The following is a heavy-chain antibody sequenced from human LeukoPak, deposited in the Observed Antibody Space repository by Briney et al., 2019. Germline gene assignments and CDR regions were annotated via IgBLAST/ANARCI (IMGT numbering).Heavy chain of an antibody. CDR3: AYPFLEWLPGFDR. D-gene: IGHD3-3*02. CDR2: IYSGGST. V-gene: IGHV3-53*01. CDR1: GFTVSSNY. J-gene: IGHJ5*02. Sequence: PGGSLRLSCAASGFTVSSNYMSWVRQAPGQGLEWVSVIYSGGSTYYSDSVKGRFTISRDNSKNTLYLQMNSVRAEDTAVYYCAYPFLEWLPGFDRWGQGTLVTVSS.